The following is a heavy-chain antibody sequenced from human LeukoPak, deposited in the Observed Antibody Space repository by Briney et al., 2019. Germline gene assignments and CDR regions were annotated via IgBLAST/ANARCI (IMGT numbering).Heavy chain of an antibody. Sequence: PSEALSLTCTVSGYSISSGYYWSWIRQPAGKGLEWIGRIYTSGSTNYNPSLKSRVTMSVDTSKNQFSLKLSSVTAADTAVYYCAREDDSGSYLNYFDYWGQGTLVTVSS. D-gene: IGHD1-26*01. CDR1: GYSISSGYY. CDR3: AREDDSGSYLNYFDY. V-gene: IGHV4-4*07. CDR2: IYTSGST. J-gene: IGHJ4*02.